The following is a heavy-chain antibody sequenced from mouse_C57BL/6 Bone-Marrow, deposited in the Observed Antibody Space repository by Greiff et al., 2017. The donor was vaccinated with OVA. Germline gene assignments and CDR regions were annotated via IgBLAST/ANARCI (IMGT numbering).Heavy chain of an antibody. D-gene: IGHD2-5*01. CDR1: GYTFTSYG. CDR2: IYPRSGNT. J-gene: IGHJ1*03. V-gene: IGHV1-81*01. CDR3: ARKGYYSNYFSYFDV. Sequence: QVQLQQSGAELARPGASVKLSCKASGYTFTSYGISWVKQRTGQGLEWIGEIYPRSGNTYYNEKFKGKATLTADKSSSTAYMELRSLTSEDSAVYFCARKGYYSNYFSYFDVWGTGTTVTVSS.